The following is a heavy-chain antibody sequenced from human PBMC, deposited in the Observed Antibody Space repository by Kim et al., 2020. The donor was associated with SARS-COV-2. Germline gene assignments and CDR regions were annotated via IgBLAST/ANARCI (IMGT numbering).Heavy chain of an antibody. V-gene: IGHV1-8*01. CDR3: ARDIRYFDWLLYSGRYYYYAMDV. J-gene: IGHJ6*02. Sequence: ASVKVSCKASGYTFTSYDINWVRQATGQGLEWMGWMNPNSGNTGYAQKFQGRVTMTRNTSISTAYMELSILRSEDTAVYYCARDIRYFDWLLYSGRYYYYAMDVWGQGTTVTVSS. CDR2: MNPNSGNT. D-gene: IGHD3-9*01. CDR1: GYTFTSYD.